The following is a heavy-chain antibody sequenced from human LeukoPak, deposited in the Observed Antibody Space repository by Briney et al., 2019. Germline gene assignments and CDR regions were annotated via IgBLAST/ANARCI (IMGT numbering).Heavy chain of an antibody. V-gene: IGHV3-7*01. D-gene: IGHD6-13*01. CDR2: IKQDGSEQ. CDR3: ARYRANPQL. J-gene: IGHJ4*02. Sequence: GGSLRLSCATSGFTFSSNWMSWVRQAPGKGLEWVASIKQDGSEQYYVDSVKGRFTISRDNAKNSLYLQMNSLRVEDTAVYYCARYRANPQLWGQGTLVIVSP. CDR1: GFTFSSNW.